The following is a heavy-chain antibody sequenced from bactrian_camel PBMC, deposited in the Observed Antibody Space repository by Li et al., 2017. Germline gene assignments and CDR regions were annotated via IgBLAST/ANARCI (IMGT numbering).Heavy chain of an antibody. CDR3: AADRDVNVPPSLVLDSSRFHS. V-gene: IGHV3S40*01. J-gene: IGHJ4*01. CDR2: IHSQGHFT. CDR1: GYTGATYF. Sequence: QLVESGGGSAQAGRSLRLSCEVSGYTGATYFIGWFRQAPGKEREGVAAIHSQGHFTRYADSVKGRFTLSQDNPKKTVYLQMNSLKPEDTAMYYCAADRDVNVPPSLVLDSSRFHSWGQGTQVTVS.